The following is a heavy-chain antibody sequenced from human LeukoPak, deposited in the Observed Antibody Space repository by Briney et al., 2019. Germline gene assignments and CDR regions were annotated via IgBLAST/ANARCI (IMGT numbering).Heavy chain of an antibody. Sequence: GGSLRLSCAASGFTFTDYYMSWIRQAPGKGLEWVSHISSSSSYTNYADSVKGRFTISRDNAKNSLYLQMNSLRAEDTAVYYCARDRLRTTGTPGYWGQGTLVTVSS. V-gene: IGHV3-11*06. CDR2: ISSSSSYT. D-gene: IGHD1-1*01. CDR3: ARDRLRTTGTPGY. J-gene: IGHJ4*02. CDR1: GFTFTDYY.